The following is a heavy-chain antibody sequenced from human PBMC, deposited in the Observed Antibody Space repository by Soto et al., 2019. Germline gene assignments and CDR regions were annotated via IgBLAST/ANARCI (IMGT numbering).Heavy chain of an antibody. CDR3: ARVASYYSLWSGYYPSRNGMDV. J-gene: IGHJ6*02. CDR2: IWYDGSKK. CDR1: GFTFSSFG. V-gene: IGHV3-33*01. D-gene: IGHD3-3*01. Sequence: QVQVVESGGGVVQPGRSLRLSCAASGFTFSSFGMHWVRQAPGKGLEWVSLIWYDGSKKSYGDSVKGRFTISRDNSRNTVYLQMNSLTADDTAAYYCARVASYYSLWSGYYPSRNGMDVWGQGTTVTVSS.